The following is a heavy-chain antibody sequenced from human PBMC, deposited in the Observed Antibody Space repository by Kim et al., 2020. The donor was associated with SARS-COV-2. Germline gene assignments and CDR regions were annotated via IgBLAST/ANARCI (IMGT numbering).Heavy chain of an antibody. CDR1: GFTFSSYS. D-gene: IGHD1-26*01. J-gene: IGHJ4*02. V-gene: IGHV3-21*01. Sequence: GGSLRLSCAASGFTFSSYSMNWVRQAPGKGLEWVSSISSSSSYIYYADSVKGRFTISRDNAKNSLYLQMNSLRAEDTAVYYCARDEDPGGVSDYWGQGTLVTVSS. CDR2: ISSSSSYI. CDR3: ARDEDPGGVSDY.